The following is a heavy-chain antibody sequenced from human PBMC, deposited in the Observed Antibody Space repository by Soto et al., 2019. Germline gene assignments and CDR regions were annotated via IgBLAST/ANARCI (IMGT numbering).Heavy chain of an antibody. CDR1: GFTFSSYS. D-gene: IGHD3-3*01. CDR3: ARGGYDFWSGYPTYYYYYGMDV. CDR2: ISSSSSYI. Sequence: EVQLVESGGGLVKPGGSLRLSCAASGFTFSSYSMNRVRQAPGKGLEWVSSISSSSSYIYYADSVKGRFTISRDNAKNSLYLQMNSLRAEDTAVYYCARGGYDFWSGYPTYYYYYGMDVWGQGTTVTVSS. J-gene: IGHJ6*02. V-gene: IGHV3-21*01.